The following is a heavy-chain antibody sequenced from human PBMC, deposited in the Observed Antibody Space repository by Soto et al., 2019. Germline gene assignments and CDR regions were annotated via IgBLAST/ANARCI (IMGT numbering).Heavy chain of an antibody. D-gene: IGHD3-10*01. CDR1: GFTFDDYT. CDR3: AKAHGDAYHYGMDV. CDR2: ISWDGGST. J-gene: IGHJ6*02. V-gene: IGHV3-43*01. Sequence: PGGSLRLSCAASGFTFDDYTMHWVRQAPGKGLEWVSLISWDGGSTYYADSVKGRFTISRDNSKNSLYLQMNSLRTEDTALYYCAKAHGDAYHYGMDVWGQGTTVTVFS.